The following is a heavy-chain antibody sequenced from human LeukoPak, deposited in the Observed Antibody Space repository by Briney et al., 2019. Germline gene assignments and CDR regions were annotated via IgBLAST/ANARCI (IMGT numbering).Heavy chain of an antibody. J-gene: IGHJ4*02. CDR1: GFTFDDYA. Sequence: GRSLRLSCAASGFTFDDYAMHWVRQAPGKGLEWVSGISWNSGSIDYADSVKGRFTISRDNAKNSLYLQMNNLRAGDTALYYCAKDRYYYDNSGLIDYWGQGTLVTVSS. CDR2: ISWNSGSI. CDR3: AKDRYYYDNSGLIDY. V-gene: IGHV3-9*01. D-gene: IGHD3-22*01.